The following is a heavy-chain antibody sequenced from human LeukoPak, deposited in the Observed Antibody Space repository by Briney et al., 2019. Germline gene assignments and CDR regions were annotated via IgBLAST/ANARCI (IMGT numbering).Heavy chain of an antibody. CDR2: INTNTGNP. D-gene: IGHD3-9*01. CDR3: AREGYFDCFDP. V-gene: IGHV7-4-1*02. J-gene: IGHJ5*02. CDR1: GYTFTSYG. Sequence: ASVKVSCKASGYTFTSYGISWVRQAPGQGLEWMGWINTNTGNPTYAQGFTGRFVFSLDTSVSTAYLQISSLKAEDTAVYYCAREGYFDCFDPWGQGTLVTVSS.